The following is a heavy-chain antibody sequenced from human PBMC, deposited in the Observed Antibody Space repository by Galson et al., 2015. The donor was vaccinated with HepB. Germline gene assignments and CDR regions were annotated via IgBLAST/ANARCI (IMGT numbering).Heavy chain of an antibody. J-gene: IGHJ6*02. V-gene: IGHV3-15*01. CDR1: GFTFSNAW. CDR2: IKSKTDGGTT. Sequence: SLRLSCAASGFTFSNAWMSWVRQAPGKGLEWVGRIKSKTDGGTTDYAAPVKGRFTISRDDSKNTLYLQMNSLKTEDTAVYYCTTDRKVAAADIIYYYYGMDVWGQGTTVTVSS. D-gene: IGHD6-13*01. CDR3: TTDRKVAAADIIYYYYGMDV.